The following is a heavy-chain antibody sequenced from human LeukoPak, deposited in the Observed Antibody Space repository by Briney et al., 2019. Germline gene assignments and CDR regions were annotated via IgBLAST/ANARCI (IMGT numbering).Heavy chain of an antibody. Sequence: GGSLRLSCAASGFTFSSYTMHWVRQAPGKGLEWVAVISFDGSNTYYADSVRGRFTISRDTSKNTLSLHMNSLRAEDTAIYYCAKDPREGFSMSYYAILYYFDHWGQGTLVTVSS. J-gene: IGHJ4*02. CDR1: GFTFSSYT. CDR2: ISFDGSNT. D-gene: IGHD1-26*01. V-gene: IGHV3-30-3*01. CDR3: AKDPREGFSMSYYAILYYFDH.